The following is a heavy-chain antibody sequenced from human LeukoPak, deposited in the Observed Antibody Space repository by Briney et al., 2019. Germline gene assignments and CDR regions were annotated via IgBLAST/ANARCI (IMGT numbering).Heavy chain of an antibody. D-gene: IGHD3-3*01. Sequence: PGGSLRLSCAASGFTYSQNWLHWVRQAPGKGLVWVSRISPDDKSTSYADSVKGRFTISRDDAKKTLYLQMNSLRAEDTAVYYCAKFGDYDFWSGVNPFDYWGQGTLVTVSS. CDR2: ISPDDKST. CDR3: AKFGDYDFWSGVNPFDY. CDR1: GFTYSQNW. J-gene: IGHJ4*02. V-gene: IGHV3-74*01.